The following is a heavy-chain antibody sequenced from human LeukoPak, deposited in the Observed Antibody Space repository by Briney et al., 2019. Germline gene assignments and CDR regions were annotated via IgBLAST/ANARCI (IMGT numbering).Heavy chain of an antibody. CDR2: IKQDGSEK. CDR3: ARGATMIVVVITTFGFDY. V-gene: IGHV3-7*01. Sequence: GGSLRLSCAASGFTFSSYWMSWVRQAPGKGLEWVANIKQDGSEKNYVDSVKGRFTISRDNAKNSLYLQMNSLRAEDTAVYYCARGATMIVVVITTFGFDYWGQGTLVTVSS. J-gene: IGHJ4*02. CDR1: GFTFSSYW. D-gene: IGHD3-22*01.